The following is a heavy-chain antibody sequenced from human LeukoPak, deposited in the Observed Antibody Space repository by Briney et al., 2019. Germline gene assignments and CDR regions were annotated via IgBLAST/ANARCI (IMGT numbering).Heavy chain of an antibody. CDR3: ARHQRGSSWSYYFYGTDV. CDR1: GVSISSYY. Sequence: SETLSLTCTVSGVSISSYYWSWTRQPPGKGLEWIGYIYYGGSTNYNPPLKSRVTISIDTSKNQFSLKLTSVTAADTAVYYCARHQRGSSWSYYFYGTDVWGQGATVTVSS. D-gene: IGHD6-13*01. CDR2: IYYGGST. V-gene: IGHV4-59*08. J-gene: IGHJ6*02.